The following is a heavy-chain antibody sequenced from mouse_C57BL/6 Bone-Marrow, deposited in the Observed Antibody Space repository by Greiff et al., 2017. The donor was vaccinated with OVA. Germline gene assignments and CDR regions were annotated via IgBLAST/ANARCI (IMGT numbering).Heavy chain of an antibody. Sequence: VHLVESGPGLVAPSQSLSITCTVSGFSLTSYAISWVRQPPGKGLEWLGVIWTGGGTNYNSALKSRLSISKDNSKSQVFLKMNSLQTEDTAMYYCARSKLLRYSFYLDYWGQGTTLTVSS. CDR1: GFSLTSYA. D-gene: IGHD1-1*01. CDR3: ARSKLLRYSFYLDY. V-gene: IGHV2-9-1*01. J-gene: IGHJ2*01. CDR2: IWTGGGT.